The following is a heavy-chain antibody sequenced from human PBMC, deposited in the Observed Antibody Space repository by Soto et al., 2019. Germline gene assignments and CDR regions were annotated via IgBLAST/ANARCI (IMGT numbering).Heavy chain of an antibody. CDR1: GFTFSSYA. Sequence: PGGSLRLCCADSGFTFSSYAMSWVRQAPGKGLEWVSAISGSGGSTYYADSVKGRFTISRDNSKNTLYLQMNSLRAEDTAVCYCAGGYSGYDWHYYYYCMDVWGQGTTVTVSS. J-gene: IGHJ6*02. V-gene: IGHV3-23*01. CDR3: AGGYSGYDWHYYYYCMDV. CDR2: ISGSGGST. D-gene: IGHD5-12*01.